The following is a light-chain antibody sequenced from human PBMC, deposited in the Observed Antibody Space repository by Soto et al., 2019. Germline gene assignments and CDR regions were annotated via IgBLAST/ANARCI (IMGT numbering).Light chain of an antibody. Sequence: EIVLTQSPGTLSLSPGERATLSCRASQSVSSSWLAWYQQKPGQAPRLLIYGASSRATGIPDRVSGSGSGTDFTLTISRLEPEDFAVYYCRLYGTSPQAFGGGTKVDIK. CDR3: RLYGTSPQA. CDR2: GAS. V-gene: IGKV3-20*01. CDR1: QSVSSSW. J-gene: IGKJ4*01.